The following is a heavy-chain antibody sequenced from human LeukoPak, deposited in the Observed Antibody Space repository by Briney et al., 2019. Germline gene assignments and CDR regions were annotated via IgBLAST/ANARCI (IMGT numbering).Heavy chain of an antibody. D-gene: IGHD1-7*01. J-gene: IGHJ4*02. CDR3: ARQDWNYKLWLDY. CDR2: IYYSGST. Sequence: PSETLSLTCTVSGGSISSHYWSWIRQPPGKGLEWIGYIYYSGSTNYNPSLKSRVTISVDTSKNQFSLKLSSATAADTAVYYCARQDWNYKLWLDYWGQGTLVTVSS. CDR1: GGSISSHY. V-gene: IGHV4-59*11.